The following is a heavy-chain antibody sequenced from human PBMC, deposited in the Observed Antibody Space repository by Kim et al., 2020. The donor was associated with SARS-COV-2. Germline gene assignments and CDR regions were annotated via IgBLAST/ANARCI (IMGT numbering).Heavy chain of an antibody. J-gene: IGHJ4*02. CDR3: AKDEDLGFWH. D-gene: IGHD3-3*01. CDR2: T. V-gene: IGHV3-53*04. Sequence: TDYAASRKGRLPISRHNSKNTLYLQMNSLRPEDTAVYYCAKDEDLGFWHWGQGTLVTVSS.